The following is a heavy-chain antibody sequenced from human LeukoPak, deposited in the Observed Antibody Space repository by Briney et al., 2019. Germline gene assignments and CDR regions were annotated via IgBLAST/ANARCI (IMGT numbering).Heavy chain of an antibody. Sequence: PGRSLRLSCTASGFTFSNYGMHWVRQAPGRGLESVAVISHDGDNKYYAGSAKDQFTISRDNSKNTLYLQTDSLRAEDTALYYCARDGGGGYNQIDSWGQGTLVTVSS. CDR3: ARDGGGGYNQIDS. J-gene: IGHJ4*02. V-gene: IGHV3-30*04. CDR2: ISHDGDNK. D-gene: IGHD5-24*01. CDR1: GFTFSNYG.